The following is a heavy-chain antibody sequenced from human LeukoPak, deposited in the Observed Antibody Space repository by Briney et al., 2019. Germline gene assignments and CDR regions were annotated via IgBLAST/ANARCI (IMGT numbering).Heavy chain of an antibody. CDR1: GGSFSGYY. J-gene: IGHJ4*02. Sequence: PSETLSLTCAVYGGSFSGYYWSWVRQAPGKGLEWVSGISGSGNSTYYADSVKGRFTISRDNSKNTLYLQMNSLRVEDTAAYYCAKVRAPSGWFNSDYWGQGTLVTVSS. CDR3: AKVRAPSGWFNSDY. D-gene: IGHD6-19*01. CDR2: ISGSGNST. V-gene: IGHV3-23*01.